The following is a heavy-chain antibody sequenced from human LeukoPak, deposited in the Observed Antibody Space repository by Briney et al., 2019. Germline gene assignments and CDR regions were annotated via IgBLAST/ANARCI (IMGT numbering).Heavy chain of an antibody. D-gene: IGHD5-24*01. V-gene: IGHV1-3*03. J-gene: IGHJ5*02. Sequence: ASVKVSCKASGYTFTSYAMHWVRQAPGQRLEWMGWMNAGNGNTKYSQEFQGRVTITRDTSASTAYMELSSLRSEDMAVYYCARDRFEMATISKVNWFDPWGQGTLVTVSS. CDR2: MNAGNGNT. CDR3: ARDRFEMATISKVNWFDP. CDR1: GYTFTSYA.